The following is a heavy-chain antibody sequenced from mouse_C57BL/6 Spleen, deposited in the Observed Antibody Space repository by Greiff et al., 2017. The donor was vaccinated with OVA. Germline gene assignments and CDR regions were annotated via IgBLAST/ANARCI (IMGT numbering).Heavy chain of an antibody. CDR3: AREEDYYGSSYFDY. CDR2: IYPGSGRT. V-gene: IGHV1-55*01. Sequence: QVQLQQPGAELVKPGASVKMSCKASGYTFTSYWITWVKQRPGQGLEWIGDIYPGSGRTNYNEKFKSKATLTVDTSSSTAYMQLSSLTSEDSAVYYCAREEDYYGSSYFDYWGQGTTLTVSS. CDR1: GYTFTSYW. J-gene: IGHJ2*01. D-gene: IGHD1-1*01.